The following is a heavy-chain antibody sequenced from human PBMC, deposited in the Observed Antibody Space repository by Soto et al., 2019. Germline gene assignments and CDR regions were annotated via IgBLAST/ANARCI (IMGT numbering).Heavy chain of an antibody. CDR2: IYYSGST. D-gene: IGHD2-21*02. Sequence: PSETLSLTCTVSDDSITRYYWSWTRQPPGKGLEWIGYIYYSGSTNYNPALKSRVTVSVDTSKNQFSLKLSSVTAADTAVYYCARHPSDFWFDPWGQGTLVTVSS. CDR1: DDSITRYY. CDR3: ARHPSDFWFDP. J-gene: IGHJ5*02. V-gene: IGHV4-59*08.